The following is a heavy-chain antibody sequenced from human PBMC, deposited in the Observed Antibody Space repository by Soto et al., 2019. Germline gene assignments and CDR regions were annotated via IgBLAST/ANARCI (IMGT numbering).Heavy chain of an antibody. Sequence: ASVKVSCKASGYTFTSYGISWVRQAPGQGLEWMGWISAYNGNTNYAQKLQGRVTMTTDTSTSTAYMELRSLRSDDTAVYYCASAELSLSFGAFDIWGQGTMVTVSS. CDR1: GYTFTSYG. D-gene: IGHD3-16*02. J-gene: IGHJ3*02. CDR3: ASAELSLSFGAFDI. V-gene: IGHV1-18*04. CDR2: ISAYNGNT.